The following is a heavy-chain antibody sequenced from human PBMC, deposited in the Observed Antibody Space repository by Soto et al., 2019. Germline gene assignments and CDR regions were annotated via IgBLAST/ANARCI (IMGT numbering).Heavy chain of an antibody. CDR2: MNPNSGNT. D-gene: IGHD3-3*01. Sequence: GASVKVSCKASGYTFTSYDINWVRQATGQGLEWMGWMNPNSGNTGYAQKFQGRVTMTRNTSISTAYMELSSLRSEDTAVYYCARGRPSQGGDTIFGGVIIRHYYYGMDVWCQGTTVTVSS. J-gene: IGHJ6*02. CDR3: ARGRPSQGGDTIFGGVIIRHYYYGMDV. V-gene: IGHV1-8*01. CDR1: GYTFTSYD.